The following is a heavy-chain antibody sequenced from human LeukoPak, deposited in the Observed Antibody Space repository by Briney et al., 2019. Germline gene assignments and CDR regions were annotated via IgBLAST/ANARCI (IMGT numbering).Heavy chain of an antibody. CDR3: ARALGDHFWSAYSDS. J-gene: IGHJ4*02. CDR2: TSSTSSYK. CDR1: GFTFSTYT. D-gene: IGHD3-3*02. Sequence: GGSLRLSCAASGFTFSTYTMNWVRQAPGKGLEWVSSTSSTSSYKYYADSVKGRFTISRDNAKNSLYLQMNSLSAEDTAVYYCARALGDHFWSAYSDSWGQGTLVTVSS. V-gene: IGHV3-21*01.